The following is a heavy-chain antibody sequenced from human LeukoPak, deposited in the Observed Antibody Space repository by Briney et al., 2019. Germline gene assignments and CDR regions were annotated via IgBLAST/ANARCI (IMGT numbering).Heavy chain of an antibody. J-gene: IGHJ6*02. V-gene: IGHV1-18*01. D-gene: IGHD6-13*01. Sequence: ASVKVSCKASGYTFTSYGISWVRQAPGQGLEWMGWISAYTGNTNYAQKLQGRVTMTTDTSTSTGYMELRSLRSDDTAVYYCAREGYSSSYSTSRVYYYYGMDVWGQGTTVTVSS. CDR3: AREGYSSSYSTSRVYYYYGMDV. CDR1: GYTFTSYG. CDR2: ISAYTGNT.